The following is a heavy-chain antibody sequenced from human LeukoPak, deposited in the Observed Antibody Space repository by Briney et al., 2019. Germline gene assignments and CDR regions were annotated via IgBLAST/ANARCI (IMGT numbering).Heavy chain of an antibody. J-gene: IGHJ5*02. V-gene: IGHV1-18*01. CDR2: ISAYNGNT. CDR1: GGTFSSYA. Sequence: ASVKVSCKASGGTFSSYAISWVRQAPGQGLEWMGWISAYNGNTNYAQKLQGRVTMTTDTSTSTAYMELRSLRSDDTAVYYCARVDTAMVTIVRGDDWFDPWGQGTLVTVSS. CDR3: ARVDTAMVTIVRGDDWFDP. D-gene: IGHD5-18*01.